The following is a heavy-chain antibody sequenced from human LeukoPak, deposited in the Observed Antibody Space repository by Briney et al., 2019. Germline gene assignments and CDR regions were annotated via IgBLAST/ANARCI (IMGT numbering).Heavy chain of an antibody. V-gene: IGHV4-39*01. J-gene: IGHJ4*02. CDR1: GGSFSSNSYY. D-gene: IGHD3-22*01. CDR2: IYYSGST. CDR3: ARHRINYYDSRGYYYDLDYFDY. Sequence: PSETLSLTCSVSGGSFSSNSYYWGWIRQPPGKGLEWIGSIYYSGSTYYNPSLKSRVTISVDTSKNQFSLTLSSVTAADTAVYYCARHRINYYDSRGYYYDLDYFDYWGQGTLVTVSS.